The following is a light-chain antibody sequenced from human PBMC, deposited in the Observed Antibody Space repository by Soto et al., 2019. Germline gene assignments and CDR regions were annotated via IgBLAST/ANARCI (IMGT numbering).Light chain of an antibody. CDR2: DAS. CDR3: QQRLNWPPIT. Sequence: EIVLTQSPGSLSLSPGERATLSCRASQSVRSSSLAWYQQKPGQAPRLLIYDASNRATGIPARFSGSGSGTDFTLTISSLEPEDFAVYYCQQRLNWPPITFGQGTRLEIK. CDR1: QSVRSSS. J-gene: IGKJ5*01. V-gene: IGKV3-11*01.